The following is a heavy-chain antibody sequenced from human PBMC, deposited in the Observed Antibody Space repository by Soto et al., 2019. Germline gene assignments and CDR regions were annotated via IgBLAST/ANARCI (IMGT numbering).Heavy chain of an antibody. CDR2: INHSGST. D-gene: IGHD6-19*01. Sequence: LSLTCAVYGGSFSGYYWSWIRQPPGKGLEWIGEINHSGSTNYNPSLKSRVTISVDTSKNQFSLKLSSVTAADTAVYYCAGSLTGGYSSGWPSFIYGMDVWGQGTTVTVSS. CDR3: AGSLTGGYSSGWPSFIYGMDV. J-gene: IGHJ6*02. CDR1: GGSFSGYY. V-gene: IGHV4-34*01.